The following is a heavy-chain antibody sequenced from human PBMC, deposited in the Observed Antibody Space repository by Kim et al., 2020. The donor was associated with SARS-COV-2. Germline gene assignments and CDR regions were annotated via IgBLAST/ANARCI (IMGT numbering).Heavy chain of an antibody. CDR2: ISSSSSYI. V-gene: IGHV3-21*01. Sequence: GGSLRLSCAASGFTFSSYSMNWVRQAPGKGLEWVSSISSSSSYIYYADSVKGRFTISRDNAKNSLYLQMNSLRAEDTAVYYCARDQGVFSTDTAMDSPAFDIWGQGTMVTVSS. CDR3: ARDQGVFSTDTAMDSPAFDI. D-gene: IGHD5-18*01. J-gene: IGHJ3*02. CDR1: GFTFSSYS.